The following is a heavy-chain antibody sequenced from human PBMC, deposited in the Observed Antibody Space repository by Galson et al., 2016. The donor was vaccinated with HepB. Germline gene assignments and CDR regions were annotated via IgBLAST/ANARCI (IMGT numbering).Heavy chain of an antibody. D-gene: IGHD5-24*01. Sequence: SLRLSCAASGFIVSNTYMSWVPQAPGKGLEWVSVIYSGGSTYYADSVKGRFTISRDNSKNTLYLQMNSLRAEDTAVYYCARDPMATRYYYYGMDVWGQGTTVTVSS. J-gene: IGHJ6*02. V-gene: IGHV3-53*01. CDR3: ARDPMATRYYYYGMDV. CDR2: IYSGGST. CDR1: GFIVSNTY.